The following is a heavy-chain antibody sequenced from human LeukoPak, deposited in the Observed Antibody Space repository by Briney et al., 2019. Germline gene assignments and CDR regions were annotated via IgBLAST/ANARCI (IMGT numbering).Heavy chain of an antibody. CDR1: GGSISSSSYY. CDR2: INHSGST. D-gene: IGHD2-15*01. J-gene: IGHJ6*02. Sequence: SETLSLTCTVSGGSISSSSYYWSWIRQPPGKGLEWIGEINHSGSTNYNPSLKSRVTISVDTSKNQFSLKLSSVTAADTAVYYCARAGSGVGYYYGMDVWGQGTTVTVSS. V-gene: IGHV4-39*07. CDR3: ARAGSGVGYYYGMDV.